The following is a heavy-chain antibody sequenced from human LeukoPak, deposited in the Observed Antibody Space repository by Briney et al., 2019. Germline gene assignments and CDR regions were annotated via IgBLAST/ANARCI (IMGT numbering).Heavy chain of an antibody. CDR3: AKEGLGSGSSWSAWFEP. Sequence: ESGGGLVQPGGSLRLSCAASGFTFSTYGTHWVRQAPGKGLEWVSVLAYDGKTTYYADSVKGRFTISRDNSKNTLYLQMNSLRAEDTAVYYCAKEGLGSGSSWSAWFEPWGQGTLVTVSS. V-gene: IGHV3-30*18. CDR2: LAYDGKTT. D-gene: IGHD3-10*01. J-gene: IGHJ5*02. CDR1: GFTFSTYG.